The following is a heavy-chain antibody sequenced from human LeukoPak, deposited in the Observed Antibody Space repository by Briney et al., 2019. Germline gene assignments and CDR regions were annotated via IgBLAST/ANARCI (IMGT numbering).Heavy chain of an antibody. V-gene: IGHV3-7*01. Sequence: GGSLRLSCAASGFAFSDSWMTWIRQAPGKGLEWVAFIKGDGSAKRYVDSVKGRFTISRDNAKNSLFLQMNSLRAEDTAVYYCARDRGWIQHDIWGQGTMVTVSS. D-gene: IGHD5-18*01. J-gene: IGHJ3*02. CDR2: IKGDGSAK. CDR3: ARDRGWIQHDI. CDR1: GFAFSDSW.